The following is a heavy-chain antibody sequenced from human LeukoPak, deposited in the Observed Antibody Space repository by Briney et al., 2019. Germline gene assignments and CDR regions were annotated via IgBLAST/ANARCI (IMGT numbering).Heavy chain of an antibody. V-gene: IGHV1-2*02. CDR3: ARDYNWGPDY. J-gene: IGHJ4*02. Sequence: ASVKVSCKASGYTFTRYFMHWVRQAPGQGLEWMGWIHPGRGDTNYAQKFQGRVSLTRDTSISTAYMELSRLTSDDTAVYYCARDYNWGPDYWGQGTLVSVSS. D-gene: IGHD7-27*01. CDR2: IHPGRGDT. CDR1: GYTFTRYF.